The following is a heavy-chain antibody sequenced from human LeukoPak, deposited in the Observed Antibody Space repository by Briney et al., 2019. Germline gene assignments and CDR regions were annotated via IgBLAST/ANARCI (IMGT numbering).Heavy chain of an antibody. D-gene: IGHD4-17*01. V-gene: IGHV3-66*01. CDR2: IYSGGST. CDR3: ARDLTVTTGAFDY. Sequence: GGSLRLSCAASGFTFSSYAMSWVRQAPGKGLEWVSVIYSGGSTYYADSVKGRFTISRDNSKNTLYLQMNSLRAEDTAVYYCARDLTVTTGAFDYWGQGTLVTVSS. CDR1: GFTFSSYA. J-gene: IGHJ4*02.